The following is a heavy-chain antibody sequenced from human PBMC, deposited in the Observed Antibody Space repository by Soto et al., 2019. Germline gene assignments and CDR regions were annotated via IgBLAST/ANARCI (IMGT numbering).Heavy chain of an antibody. D-gene: IGHD3-9*01. J-gene: IGHJ5*02. CDR3: ARDLGSDILTGYLNNWFDP. CDR2: INPSGGST. CDR1: GYTFTSYY. V-gene: IGHV1-46*01. Sequence: ASVKVSCKASGYTFTSYYMHWVRQAHGQGLEWMGIINPSGGSTSYAQKFQGRVTMTRDTSTSTVYMELSSLRSEDTAVYYCARDLGSDILTGYLNNWFDPWGQGTLVTVSS.